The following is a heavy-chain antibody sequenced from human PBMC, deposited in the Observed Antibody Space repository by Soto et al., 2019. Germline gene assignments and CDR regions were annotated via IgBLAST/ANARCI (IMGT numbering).Heavy chain of an antibody. D-gene: IGHD2-8*02. CDR3: ARSTGGY. CDR2: INSNGGGT. Sequence: EVQLVESGGGLVQPGGSLRLSCAASGFTFSDYAMHWVRQAPGKGLEYVAAINSNGGGTYYATSVKGRFIISRDSSKNTLYLQMGSLRAEDMAVYYCARSTGGYWGQGTLVTVSS. J-gene: IGHJ4*02. CDR1: GFTFSDYA. V-gene: IGHV3-64*01.